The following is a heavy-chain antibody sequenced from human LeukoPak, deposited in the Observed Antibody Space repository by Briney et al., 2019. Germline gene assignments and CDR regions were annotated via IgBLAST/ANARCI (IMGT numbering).Heavy chain of an antibody. CDR3: ARVRCSGGSCYSGFDY. V-gene: IGHV4-59*01. Sequence: PSETLSLTCTVSGGSISSYYWSWVRQPPGKGLEWIGYIYYSESTNYNPSLKSRVTISVDTSKNQFSLKLSSVTAADTAVYYCARVRCSGGSCYSGFDYWGQGTLVTVSS. J-gene: IGHJ4*02. CDR1: GGSISSYY. D-gene: IGHD2-15*01. CDR2: IYYSEST.